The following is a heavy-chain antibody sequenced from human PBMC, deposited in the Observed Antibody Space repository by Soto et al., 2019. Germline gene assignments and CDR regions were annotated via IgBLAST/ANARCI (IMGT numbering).Heavy chain of an antibody. J-gene: IGHJ3*02. CDR2: IYYSGST. CDR3: ARAAAGSRDAFDI. V-gene: IGHV4-31*03. Sequence: TLSLTCTVSGGSISSGGYYWSWIRQHPGKGLEWIGYIYYSGSTYYNPSLKSRVTISVDTSKNQFSLKLSSVTAADTAVYYCARAAAGSRDAFDIWGQGTMVTVSS. CDR1: GGSISSGGYY. D-gene: IGHD6-13*01.